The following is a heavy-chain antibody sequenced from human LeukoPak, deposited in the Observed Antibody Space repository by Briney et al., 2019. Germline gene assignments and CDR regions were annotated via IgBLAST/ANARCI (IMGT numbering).Heavy chain of an antibody. CDR1: GFTFNSYV. CDR3: TRWGQQMFDDY. CDR2: ISGSGGDT. V-gene: IGHV3-23*01. Sequence: GGSLSLSCAASGFTFNSYVMSWVRQAPGKGLEWVSTISGSGGDTYFADSVKGRFTISRDNSKNTLYLQMNSLRAEDTAVYYCTRWGQQMFDDYSGQGTLVTVSS. D-gene: IGHD7-27*01. J-gene: IGHJ4*02.